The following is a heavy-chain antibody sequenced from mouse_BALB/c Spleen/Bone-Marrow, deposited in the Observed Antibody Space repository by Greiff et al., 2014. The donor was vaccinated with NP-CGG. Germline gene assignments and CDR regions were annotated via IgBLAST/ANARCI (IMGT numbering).Heavy chain of an antibody. CDR3: XRSGKVRNAMDY. CDR2: ISSYYGDA. V-gene: IGHV1S137*01. Sequence: VQRVESGAELVRPGVSVKISCKGSGYTFTDYAVHWVKQSHTKSLEWIGLISSYYGDATYNQKFKGKATMTVDKSSSTAFLEXXXXXXXDXXIXXXXRSGKVRNAMDYWGQGTSVTV. D-gene: IGHD2-14*01. J-gene: IGHJ4*01. CDR1: GYTFTDYA.